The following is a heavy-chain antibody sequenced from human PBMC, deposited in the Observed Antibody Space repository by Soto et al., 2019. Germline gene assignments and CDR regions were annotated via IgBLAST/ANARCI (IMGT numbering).Heavy chain of an antibody. Sequence: GGSLRLSCAASGFTFSSYGMHWVRQAPGKGLEWVAVISYDGSNKYYADSVKGRFTISRDNSKNTLYLQMNSLRAEDTAVYYCAKDRSSSQPLIWGRGTLVTVSS. J-gene: IGHJ4*02. D-gene: IGHD6-13*01. V-gene: IGHV3-30*18. CDR1: GFTFSSYG. CDR2: ISYDGSNK. CDR3: AKDRSSSQPLI.